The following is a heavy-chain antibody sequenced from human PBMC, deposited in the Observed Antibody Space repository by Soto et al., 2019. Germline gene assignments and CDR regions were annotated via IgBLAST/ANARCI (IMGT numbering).Heavy chain of an antibody. Sequence: QITLKESGPTLVKPTQTLTLTCTFSGFSLSTSGVGVGWIRQPPGKALEWLALIYWDDDKRYSPSLKSRLTITKDTSKNQVVLTMNNMDPVDTATYYCAGLTYYYDSSGYTFDYWGQGTLVTVSS. D-gene: IGHD3-22*01. CDR3: AGLTYYYDSSGYTFDY. CDR2: IYWDDDK. CDR1: GFSLSTSGVG. J-gene: IGHJ4*02. V-gene: IGHV2-5*02.